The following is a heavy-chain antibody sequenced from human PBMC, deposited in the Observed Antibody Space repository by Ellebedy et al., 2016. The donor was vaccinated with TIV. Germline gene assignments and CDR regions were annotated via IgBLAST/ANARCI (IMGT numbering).Heavy chain of an antibody. CDR3: AREDLRSSSSSDHYGMDV. CDR2: IEPSGGPT. V-gene: IGHV1-46*01. Sequence: AASVKVSCKASGYTFTNYYMHWVRQAPGQGLAWMGLIEPSGGPTISAQKFQGRVTMTRDTSTLTVYMELSSLRSDDTAVYYWAREDLRSSSSSDHYGMDVWGQGTTVTVSS. D-gene: IGHD6-6*01. CDR1: GYTFTNYY. J-gene: IGHJ6*02.